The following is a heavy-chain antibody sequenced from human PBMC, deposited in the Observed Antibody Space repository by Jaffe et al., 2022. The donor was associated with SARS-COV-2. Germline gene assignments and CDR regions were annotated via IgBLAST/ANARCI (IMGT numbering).Heavy chain of an antibody. D-gene: IGHD3-10*01. J-gene: IGHJ6*03. Sequence: QVQLVESGGGVVQPGRSLRLSCAASGFTFSRYGMNWVRQAPGKGLEWVAFISYDGSKEYYADSVKGRFTISRDISTNTLYLEMNSLRAEDTALYYCATLMGDKVRGIVGDYYMDVWGKGTTVTVSS. CDR3: ATLMGDKVRGIVGDYYMDV. CDR1: GFTFSRYG. V-gene: IGHV3-30*04. CDR2: ISYDGSKE.